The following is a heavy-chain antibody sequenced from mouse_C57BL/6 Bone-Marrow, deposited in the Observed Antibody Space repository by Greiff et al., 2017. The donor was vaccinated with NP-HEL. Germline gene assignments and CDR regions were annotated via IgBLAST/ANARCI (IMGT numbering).Heavy chain of an antibody. CDR1: GFSLTSYG. J-gene: IGHJ1*03. V-gene: IGHV2-6-1*01. CDR3: ARHGGSSYWYFDV. Sequence: VQVVESGPGLVAPSQSLSITCTVSGFSLTSYGVHWVRQPPGKGLEWLVVLWSDGSTTYNSALKSRLSISKDNSKSQVFLKMNSLQTDDTARYYCARHGGSSYWYFDVWGTGTTVTVSS. D-gene: IGHD1-1*01. CDR2: LWSDGST.